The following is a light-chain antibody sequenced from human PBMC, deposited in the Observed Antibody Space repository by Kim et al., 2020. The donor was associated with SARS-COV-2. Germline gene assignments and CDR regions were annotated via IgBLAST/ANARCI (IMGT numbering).Light chain of an antibody. J-gene: IGLJ3*02. CDR2: DVS. Sequence: QSITISCTGTSSDVGGYNYVSWYQQHPGKAPKLMIYDVSKRPSGVSTRFSGSKSGNTASLTISGLQAEDEADYYCSSYTSSSTFEVFGGGTQLTVL. CDR3: SSYTSSSTFEV. CDR1: SSDVGGYNY. V-gene: IGLV2-14*04.